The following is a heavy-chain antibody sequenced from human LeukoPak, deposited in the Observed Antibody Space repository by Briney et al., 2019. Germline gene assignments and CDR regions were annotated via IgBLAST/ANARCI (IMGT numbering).Heavy chain of an antibody. CDR1: GFSLSTNGVG. Sequence: SGPTLVNPTQTLTLTCTFSGFSLSTNGVGVGWIRQPPGKALEWLALIYWDDDKRYSPSLKSRLTITKDTSKNQVVLTMTNMDPVDTATYYSTRSVTMVRGVIIIPYYFDYWGQGTLVTVSS. CDR3: TRSVTMVRGVIIIPYYFDY. V-gene: IGHV2-5*02. J-gene: IGHJ4*02. D-gene: IGHD3-10*01. CDR2: IYWDDDK.